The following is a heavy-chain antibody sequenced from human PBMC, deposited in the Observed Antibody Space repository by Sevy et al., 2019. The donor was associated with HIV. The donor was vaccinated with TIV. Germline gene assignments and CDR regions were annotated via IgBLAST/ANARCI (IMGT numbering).Heavy chain of an antibody. V-gene: IGHV3-30-3*01. D-gene: IGHD6-13*01. CDR1: GFAFSSHA. CDR2: IAYEGTET. J-gene: IGHJ4*01. Sequence: GGSLRLSCAASGFAFSSHAMHWVRQAPGKGLEWVATIAYEGTETFYAASVGGRFTISRDNSKNMLSLQINSLRPEDTAVYYCARDGGYSIKWGPLYWGHGTLVTVSS. CDR3: ARDGGYSIKWGPLY.